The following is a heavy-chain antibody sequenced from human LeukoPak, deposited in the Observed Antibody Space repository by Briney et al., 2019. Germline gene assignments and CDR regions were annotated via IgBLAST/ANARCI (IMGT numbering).Heavy chain of an antibody. Sequence: SETLSLTCAVYGGSFSVYYWRWLRQPPGEGREWLGEINHSGSTNYNPSIKSRVTISVDTSKNQFSRKLSSVTAADTAVYYCARCLAMIVVGYMDVWGKGTTVTVSS. V-gene: IGHV4-34*01. CDR1: GGSFSVYY. J-gene: IGHJ6*03. CDR3: ARCLAMIVVGYMDV. CDR2: INHSGST. D-gene: IGHD3-22*01.